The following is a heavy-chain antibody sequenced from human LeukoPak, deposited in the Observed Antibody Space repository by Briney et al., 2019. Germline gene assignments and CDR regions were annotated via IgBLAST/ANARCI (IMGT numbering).Heavy chain of an antibody. J-gene: IGHJ4*02. CDR2: INHSGST. CDR3: ARADGSGSYDWYYFDY. D-gene: IGHD3-10*01. Sequence: SETLSLTCAVYGGSFSGYYWSWIRQPPGKGLEWIGEINHSGSTNYNPSLKSRVTISVDTSKNQFSLKLSSVTAADTAVYYCARADGSGSYDWYYFDYWGQGTLVTVSS. V-gene: IGHV4-34*01. CDR1: GGSFSGYY.